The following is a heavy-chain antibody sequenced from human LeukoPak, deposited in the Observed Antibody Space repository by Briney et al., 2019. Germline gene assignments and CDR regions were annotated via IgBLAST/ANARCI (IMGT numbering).Heavy chain of an antibody. CDR3: ARGRVGYYFDY. D-gene: IGHD6-25*01. V-gene: IGHV1-2*02. CDR2: INPNTGGT. Sequence: ASVKVSCKASGYTFTGYYMHWVRQAPGQGLEWMGWINPNTGGTNYAQNFQGRVTMTRDTSITTAYMDLSRLRPDDTAVYYCARGRVGYYFDYWGQGTLVTVSS. J-gene: IGHJ4*02. CDR1: GYTFTGYY.